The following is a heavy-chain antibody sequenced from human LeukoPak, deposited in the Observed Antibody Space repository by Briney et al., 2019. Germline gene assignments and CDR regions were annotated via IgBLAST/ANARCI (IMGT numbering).Heavy chain of an antibody. V-gene: IGHV1-69*04. J-gene: IGHJ4*02. CDR1: GGTFSIYA. CDR3: ARRRIAAAGTWVDY. Sequence: SVKVSCKASGGTFSIYAISWVRQAPGQGLEWMGRIIPILGIANYAQKFQGRVTITADKSTSTAYMELSSLRSEDTAVYYCARRRIAAAGTWVDYWGQGTLVTVSS. D-gene: IGHD6-13*01. CDR2: IIPILGIA.